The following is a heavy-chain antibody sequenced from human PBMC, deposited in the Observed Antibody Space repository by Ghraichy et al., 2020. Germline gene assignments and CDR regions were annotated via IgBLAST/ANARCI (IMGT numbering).Heavy chain of an antibody. CDR1: GITFSNVW. CDR2: IKTTGTT. D-gene: IGHD1-14*01. V-gene: IGHV3-15*05. J-gene: IGHJ3*01. Sequence: GSLRLSCAAPGITFSNVWMSWVRQAPGKGLEWVGRIKTTGTTDYAAPAKGRFTISRDDSKKMLYLQMNSLRTEDTAAYYCTTYNQKDAFDFWGQGTVFTVSS. CDR3: TTYNQKDAFDF.